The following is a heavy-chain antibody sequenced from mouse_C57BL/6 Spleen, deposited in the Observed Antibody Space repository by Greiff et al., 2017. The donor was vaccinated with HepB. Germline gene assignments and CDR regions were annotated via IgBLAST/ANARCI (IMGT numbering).Heavy chain of an antibody. CDR2: IDPSDSYT. CDR3: ARGNYGNFAY. J-gene: IGHJ3*01. D-gene: IGHD2-1*01. Sequence: QVQLQQSGAELVRPGTSVKLSCKASGYTFTSYWMHWVKQRPGQGLEWIGVIDPSDSYTNYNQKFKGKATLTVDTSSSTAYMQLSSLTSEDSAVYYCARGNYGNFAYWGQGTLVTVSA. CDR1: GYTFTSYW. V-gene: IGHV1-59*01.